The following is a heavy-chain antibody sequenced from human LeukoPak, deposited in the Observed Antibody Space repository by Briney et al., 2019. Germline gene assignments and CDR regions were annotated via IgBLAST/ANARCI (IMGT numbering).Heavy chain of an antibody. D-gene: IGHD3-16*02. CDR2: IYYSGST. CDR1: GGSISSSSYY. CDR3: ARDGAYDYVWGSYRPPGPVDY. Sequence: SETLSLTCTVSGGSISSSSYYWGWIRQPPGKGLEWIGSIYYSGSTYYNPSLKSRVTISVDTSKNQFSLKLSSVTAADTAAYYCARDGAYDYVWGSYRPPGPVDYWGQGTLVTVSS. J-gene: IGHJ4*02. V-gene: IGHV4-39*07.